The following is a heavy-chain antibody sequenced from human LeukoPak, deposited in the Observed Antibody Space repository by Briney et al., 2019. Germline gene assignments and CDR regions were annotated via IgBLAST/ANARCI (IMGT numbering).Heavy chain of an antibody. V-gene: IGHV4-59*08. D-gene: IGHD1-26*01. CDR3: ARQGGTYSPLGY. CDR2: INYSGST. CDR1: GGSISTYY. J-gene: IGHJ4*02. Sequence: SETLSLTCTVSGGSISTYYWSWIRQPPGKGLEWIGYINYSGSTNYNPSLKSRVTISVDTSKNQFSLKLSSVTAADTAVYYCARQGGTYSPLGYWGQGTLVTVSS.